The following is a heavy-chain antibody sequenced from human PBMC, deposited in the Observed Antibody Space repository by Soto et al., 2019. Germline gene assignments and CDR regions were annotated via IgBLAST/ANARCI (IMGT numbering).Heavy chain of an antibody. D-gene: IGHD5-12*01. Sequence: PGGSLRLSCAASGFTFSSYAMSWVRQAPGKGLEWVSAISGSGGRTIYYADSVKGRFTISRDNAKNSLYLQMNSLRDEDTAVYYCARDGHSGYDYAPDYYGMDVWGQGTTVNVSS. CDR1: GFTFSSYA. J-gene: IGHJ6*02. CDR3: ARDGHSGYDYAPDYYGMDV. V-gene: IGHV3-23*01. CDR2: ISGSGGRTI.